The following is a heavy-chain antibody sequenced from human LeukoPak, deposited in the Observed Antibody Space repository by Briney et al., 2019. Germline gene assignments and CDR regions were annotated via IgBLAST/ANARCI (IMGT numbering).Heavy chain of an antibody. CDR1: GGSISSGSYY. CDR2: IYTSGST. Sequence: PSETLSLTCTVSGGSISSGSYYWSWIRQPAGKGLEWIGRIYTSGSTNYNPSLKSRVTISVDTSKSQFSLKLSSVTAADTAVYYCARDCSGGSCYFSSYYYYYGMDVWGQGTTVTVSS. J-gene: IGHJ6*02. V-gene: IGHV4-61*02. D-gene: IGHD2-15*01. CDR3: ARDCSGGSCYFSSYYYYYGMDV.